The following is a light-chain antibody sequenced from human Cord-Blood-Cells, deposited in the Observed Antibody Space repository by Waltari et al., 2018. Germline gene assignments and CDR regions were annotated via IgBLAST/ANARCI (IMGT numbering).Light chain of an antibody. V-gene: IGKV3-11*01. CDR1: QSVSRY. J-gene: IGKJ2*03. Sequence: EIVLTQSPAPLSLSPGGRATLSCRASQSVSRYLAWYQQKPGQAPRLLIYDASNRATGIPARFSGSGSGTDFTLTISSLEPEDFAVYYCQQRSNWPRGYSFGQGTKLEIK. CDR3: QQRSNWPRGYS. CDR2: DAS.